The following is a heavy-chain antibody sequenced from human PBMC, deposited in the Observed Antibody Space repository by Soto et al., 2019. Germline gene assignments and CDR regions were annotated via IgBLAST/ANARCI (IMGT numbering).Heavy chain of an antibody. CDR2: FRSGGDDGTT. CDR3: AKKVNSGPGSQYFDY. J-gene: IGHJ4*02. D-gene: IGHD3-10*01. V-gene: IGHV3-23*01. CDR1: GFTFSSYS. Sequence: GGSLRLSCAASGFTFSSYSMSWVRQSPGKGLEWVSGFRSGGDDGTTYYADSVKGRFTISRDNSKNTLFLQMDSLRAEDTAIYYCAKKVNSGPGSQYFDYWGQGTLVTVSS.